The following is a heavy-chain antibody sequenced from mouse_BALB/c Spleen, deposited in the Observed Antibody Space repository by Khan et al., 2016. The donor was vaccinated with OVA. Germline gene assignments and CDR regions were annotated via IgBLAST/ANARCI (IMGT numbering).Heavy chain of an antibody. CDR1: GDTITSCY. V-gene: IGHV3-8*02. CDR2: ISYSGNS. J-gene: IGHJ3*01. CDR3: ACELRGFAY. Sequence: EVQLQASGPSLVKPSQTLSLTCSVTGDTITSCYWNWIRKFPGNKLEYMGYISYSGNSYYNPSLKSRISVTRDTSKTQYYLQLNSVTTEDTATYYCACELRGFAYWGQGTLVTVSA. D-gene: IGHD1-1*01.